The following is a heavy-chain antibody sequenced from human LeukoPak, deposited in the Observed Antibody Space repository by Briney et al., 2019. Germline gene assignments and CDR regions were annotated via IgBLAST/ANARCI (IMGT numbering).Heavy chain of an antibody. CDR2: INHSGST. CDR1: SGSFSGYY. Sequence: SETLSLTCAVYSGSFSGYYWSWIRQPPGKGLEWIGEINHSGSTNYNPSLKSRVTISVDTSKNQFSLKLSSVTAADTAVYYCARGVAVATDYWGQGTLVTVSS. J-gene: IGHJ4*02. V-gene: IGHV4-34*01. D-gene: IGHD6-19*01. CDR3: ARGVAVATDY.